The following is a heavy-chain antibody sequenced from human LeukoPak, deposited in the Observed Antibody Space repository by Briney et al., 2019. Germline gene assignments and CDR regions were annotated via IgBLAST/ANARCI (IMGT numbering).Heavy chain of an antibody. J-gene: IGHJ3*02. CDR3: ARDLGELLRFGDLRAGYAFDI. CDR1: GYTFTGYY. D-gene: IGHD3-10*01. V-gene: IGHV1-2*04. CDR2: INPNSGGT. Sequence: GASVKVSCKASGYTFTGYYMHWVRQAPGQGLEWMGWINPNSGGTNYAQKFQGWVTMTRDTSISTAYMELSRLRSDDTAVYYCARDLGELLRFGDLRAGYAFDIWGQGTMVTVSS.